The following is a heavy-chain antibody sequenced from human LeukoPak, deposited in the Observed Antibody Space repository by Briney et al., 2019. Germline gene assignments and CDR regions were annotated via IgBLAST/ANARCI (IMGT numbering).Heavy chain of an antibody. CDR2: ISGSGGST. J-gene: IGHJ4*02. Sequence: GGSLRLSCAASGFTFSSYAMSWVRQAPGKGLEWVSAISGSGGSTYYADSVKGRFTISRDNSKNTLYLQMSSLRAEDTAVYYCAKEHCSSTSRPIDYWGQGTLVTVSS. CDR1: GFTFSSYA. D-gene: IGHD2-2*01. V-gene: IGHV3-23*01. CDR3: AKEHCSSTSRPIDY.